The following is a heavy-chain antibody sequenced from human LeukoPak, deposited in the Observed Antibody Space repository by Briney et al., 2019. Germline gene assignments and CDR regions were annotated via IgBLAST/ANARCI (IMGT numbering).Heavy chain of an antibody. CDR2: IIPIFGTA. CDR3: ARDEQQLTVARSWFDP. CDR1: GGTFSSYA. D-gene: IGHD6-13*01. J-gene: IGHJ5*02. Sequence: SVKVSCKASGGTFSSYAISWVRQAPGQGLEWMGGIIPIFGTANYAQKFQGRVTITTDESTSTAYMELSSLRSEDTAVYYCARDEQQLTVARSWFDPWGQGTLVTVSS. V-gene: IGHV1-69*05.